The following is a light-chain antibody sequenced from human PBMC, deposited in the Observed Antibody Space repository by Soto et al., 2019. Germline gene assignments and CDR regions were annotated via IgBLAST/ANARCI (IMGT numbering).Light chain of an antibody. CDR1: SSDVGGYNY. CDR2: DVS. Sequence: QSVLTQPASVSGSPGQSITISCTGTSSDVGGYNYVSWYQQHPGKAPKLMIYDVSNRPSGVSNRFSGSKSGNTASLTISGLQAEDEADYYCSSYTSSPYVFGTGTQLTVL. J-gene: IGLJ1*01. CDR3: SSYTSSPYV. V-gene: IGLV2-14*01.